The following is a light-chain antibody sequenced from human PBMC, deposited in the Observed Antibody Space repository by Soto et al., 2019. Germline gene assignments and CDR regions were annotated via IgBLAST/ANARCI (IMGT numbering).Light chain of an antibody. J-gene: IGKJ3*01. CDR1: QSVSSN. CDR2: AAS. Sequence: TQSPATLSVSPGERATLSCRASQSVSSNLAWYQQKPGKAPELLIYAASTLQTGVPSRFSGSESGTEFTLTISSLQPEDFATYYCQQLDSYPFTFGPGTKVDI. CDR3: QQLDSYPFT. V-gene: IGKV1-9*01.